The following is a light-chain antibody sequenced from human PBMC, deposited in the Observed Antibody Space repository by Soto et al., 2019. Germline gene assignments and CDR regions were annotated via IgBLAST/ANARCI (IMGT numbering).Light chain of an antibody. CDR1: QSVSVH. J-gene: IGKJ1*01. CDR3: VQRTTWPWT. Sequence: EIVLTQSPGTLSLSPGERATLSCRASQSVSVHLAWYQQKPGQAPRLLIYDASNRATGIPARFSGSGSGTDLPPTISSLEPEDFAVYHCVQRTTWPWTCGQGSKLEIK. CDR2: DAS. V-gene: IGKV3-11*01.